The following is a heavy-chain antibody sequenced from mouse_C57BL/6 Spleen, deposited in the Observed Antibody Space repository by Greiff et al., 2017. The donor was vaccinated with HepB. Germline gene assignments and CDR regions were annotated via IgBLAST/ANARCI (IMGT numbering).Heavy chain of an antibody. V-gene: IGHV1-82*01. CDR2: IYPGDGDT. D-gene: IGHD1-1*01. J-gene: IGHJ2*01. Sequence: QVQLKESGPELVKPGASVKISCKASGYAFSSSWMNWVKQRPGKGLEWIGRIYPGDGDTNYNGKFKGKATLTADKSSSTAYMQLSSLTSEDSAVYCCARGEGSSVFDYWGQGTTLTVSS. CDR3: ARGEGSSVFDY. CDR1: GYAFSSSW.